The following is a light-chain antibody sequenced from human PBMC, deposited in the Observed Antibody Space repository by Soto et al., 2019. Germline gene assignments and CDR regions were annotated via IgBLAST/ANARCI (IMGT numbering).Light chain of an antibody. Sequence: QSALAQPASVSGSPGQSITISCTGTSSDVGGYDHASWYQLHPGKAPKLIVFEVSNRPSGVSYRFSGSKSGNTASLTISGLQAEDEADYFCSSYSISTAYLFGIGTKVTVL. J-gene: IGLJ1*01. CDR3: SSYSISTAYL. V-gene: IGLV2-14*01. CDR2: EVS. CDR1: SSDVGGYDH.